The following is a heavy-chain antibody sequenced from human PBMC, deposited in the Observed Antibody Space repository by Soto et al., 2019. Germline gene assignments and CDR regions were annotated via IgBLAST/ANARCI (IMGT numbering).Heavy chain of an antibody. CDR1: VFTFSSYA. J-gene: IGHJ6*02. CDR3: ASGELETAGTYYYYRMDV. V-gene: IGHV3-30-3*01. D-gene: IGHD1-1*01. Sequence: GWSLRLSCAASVFTFSSYAMQWVRQDPGKGLEWVAVISYDGSNKYYADSVKGRFTISRDKSKNTLYLQMNSLRAEDTAVYYCASGELETAGTYYYYRMDVWGQGTTLTV. CDR2: ISYDGSNK.